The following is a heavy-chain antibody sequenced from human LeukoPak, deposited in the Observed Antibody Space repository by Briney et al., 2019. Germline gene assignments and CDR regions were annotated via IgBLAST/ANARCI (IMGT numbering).Heavy chain of an antibody. D-gene: IGHD1-26*01. Sequence: ASVKVSCTASGYTFTSYGISWVRQAPGQGLEWMGWISAYNGNTNYAQKLQGRVTMTTDTSTSTAYMELRSLRSDDTAVYYCARGSELYEYYYYGMDVWGQGTTVTVSS. CDR2: ISAYNGNT. J-gene: IGHJ6*02. CDR3: ARGSELYEYYYYGMDV. CDR1: GYTFTSYG. V-gene: IGHV1-18*01.